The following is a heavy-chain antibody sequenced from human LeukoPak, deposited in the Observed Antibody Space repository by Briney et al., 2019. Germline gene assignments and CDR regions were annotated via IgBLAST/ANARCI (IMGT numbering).Heavy chain of an antibody. J-gene: IGHJ4*02. V-gene: IGHV3-23*01. CDR2: ISGSTYST. Sequence: GGSLRLSCATSGFTFSSYAMAWVRQAPGKGLEWVSTISGSTYSTYYADSVKGRFTISRDNSKNTLYLQMSSLRAEDTAVYYCAKDSVADSSGYDYWGHLDYWGQGTPVTVSS. D-gene: IGHD3-22*01. CDR3: AKDSVADSSGYDYWGHLDY. CDR1: GFTFSSYA.